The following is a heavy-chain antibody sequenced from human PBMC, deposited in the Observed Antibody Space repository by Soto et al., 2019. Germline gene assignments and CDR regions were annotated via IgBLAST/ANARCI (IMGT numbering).Heavy chain of an antibody. V-gene: IGHV4-30-4*01. J-gene: IGHJ4*02. CDR1: GGCISSGNYY. D-gene: IGHD2-15*01. Sequence: QVQLQESGPGLVKPSQTLSLTCTVSGGCISSGNYYWSWIRQPPGKGLEWIGFISYSGSTYYSTSLKSRVTISVDTSKSQFSLNLSFVTAADTDVYYCATMGTPATGLYFFDYWGQGSLVTVSS. CDR3: ATMGTPATGLYFFDY. CDR2: ISYSGST.